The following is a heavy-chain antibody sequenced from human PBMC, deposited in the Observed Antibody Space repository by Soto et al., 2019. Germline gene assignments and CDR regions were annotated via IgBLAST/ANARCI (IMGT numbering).Heavy chain of an antibody. CDR3: ARGAYLNWFDP. V-gene: IGHV3-48*01. CDR2: ISSSSSTI. Sequence: EVQLVESGGGLVQPGGSLRLSCAASGFTFSSYSMNWVRQAPGKGLEWVSYISSSSSTIYYADSVKGRFTISRDNAKNSLCLQMNSLGAEGTAVYYCARGAYLNWFDPWGQGTLVTVSS. J-gene: IGHJ5*02. CDR1: GFTFSSYS.